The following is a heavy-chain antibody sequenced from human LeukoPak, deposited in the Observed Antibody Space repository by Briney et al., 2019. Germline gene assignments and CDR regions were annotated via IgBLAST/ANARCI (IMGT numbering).Heavy chain of an antibody. D-gene: IGHD5-18*01. CDR3: AKDPGYSYGHFDY. V-gene: IGHV3-30*18. Sequence: GRSLRLSCAASGFTFSSYGMHWVRQAPGKGLEWVAVISYDGSNKYYADSVKGRFTISRDNSKNTQYLQMNSLRAEDTAVYYCAKDPGYSYGHFDYWGQGTLVTVSS. CDR2: ISYDGSNK. J-gene: IGHJ4*02. CDR1: GFTFSSYG.